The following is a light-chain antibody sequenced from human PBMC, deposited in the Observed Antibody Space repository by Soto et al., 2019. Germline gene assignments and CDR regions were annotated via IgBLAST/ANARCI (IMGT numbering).Light chain of an antibody. CDR2: SNN. J-gene: IGLJ2*01. V-gene: IGLV1-47*02. CDR3: AAWDDILSALV. Sequence: QSVLTQPPSASGTPGQRVTISCSGSSSNIGSNYVYWYQQLPGTAPKLLIYSNNQRPSGVPDRFSGSKSGTSASLAISGLRSEDEADYYCAAWDDILSALVFGGGTKLTVL. CDR1: SSNIGSNY.